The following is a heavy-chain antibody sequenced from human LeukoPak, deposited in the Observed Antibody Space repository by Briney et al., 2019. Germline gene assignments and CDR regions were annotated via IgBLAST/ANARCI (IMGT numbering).Heavy chain of an antibody. Sequence: GGSLRLSCVASGFTFSSRDWMTWVRQAPGKGLEWVANIKQDGSEKNYVDSVKGRFTISRDNSKNTLYLQMNSLRSEDTAIYYCAKDGRGKDDISGPSDSWGQGALVTVSS. CDR1: GFTFSSRDW. J-gene: IGHJ4*02. V-gene: IGHV3-7*01. CDR2: IKQDGSEK. D-gene: IGHD3-22*01. CDR3: AKDGRGKDDISGPSDS.